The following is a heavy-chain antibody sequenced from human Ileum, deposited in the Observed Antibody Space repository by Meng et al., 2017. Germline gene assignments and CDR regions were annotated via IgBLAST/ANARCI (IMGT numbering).Heavy chain of an antibody. V-gene: IGHV4-61*01. D-gene: IGHD6-19*01. J-gene: IGHJ2*01. CDR1: GGSVSSGSYY. Sequence: QVQRQESGPGLVRPSETLSLTCRASGGSVSSGSYYWSWIRQSPGKGLEWIGYIYHTGSAHYKSSLWSRVTMSIDTSKNQFSLELKSVTTADTAMYYCTYRLAVSPQDWYFDVWGRGTLVTVSS. CDR3: TYRLAVSPQDWYFDV. CDR2: IYHTGSA.